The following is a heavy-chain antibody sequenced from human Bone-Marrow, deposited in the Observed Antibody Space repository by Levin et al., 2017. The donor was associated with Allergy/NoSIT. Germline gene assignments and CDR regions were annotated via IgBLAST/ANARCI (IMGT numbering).Heavy chain of an antibody. CDR3: TRSYLAKWFDP. CDR1: GGAFNTYV. CDR2: IVPALGQA. V-gene: IGHV1-69*10. D-gene: IGHD3-16*01. Sequence: RASVKVSCKASGGAFNTYVISWVRQAPGQGLEWMGGIVPALGQANYAQKFQSRMTISADESMSTVYMELNRLVSEDTAVYYCTRSYLAKWFDPWGQGTLVTVSS. J-gene: IGHJ5*02.